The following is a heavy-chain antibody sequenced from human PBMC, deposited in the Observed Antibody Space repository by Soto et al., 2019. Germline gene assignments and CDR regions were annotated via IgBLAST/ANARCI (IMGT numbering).Heavy chain of an antibody. CDR1: GFTVSSTY. Sequence: GGSLRLSCAASGFTVSSTYMSWVRQAPGKGLEWVSIIFSSGESFYADSVKGRFTISRDSSDNTVYLQMDSLKAEDTAVYYCARGGIGMVRTFDHWGQGTLVTVSS. J-gene: IGHJ4*02. D-gene: IGHD3-10*01. CDR2: IFSSGES. CDR3: ARGGIGMVRTFDH. V-gene: IGHV3-53*01.